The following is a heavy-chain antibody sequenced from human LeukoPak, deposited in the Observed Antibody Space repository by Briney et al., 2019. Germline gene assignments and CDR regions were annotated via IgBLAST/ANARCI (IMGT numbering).Heavy chain of an antibody. CDR2: IYYSGST. Sequence: SETLSLTCTVSGGSISGSSYYWGWIRQPPGKGLEWIGSIYYSGSTYYNPSLKSRVTISVDTSKNQFSLKLSSVTAADTAVYYCARVIGYSGYDAFDYWGQGTLVTVSS. V-gene: IGHV4-39*07. CDR1: GGSISGSSYY. J-gene: IGHJ4*02. CDR3: ARVIGYSGYDAFDY. D-gene: IGHD5-12*01.